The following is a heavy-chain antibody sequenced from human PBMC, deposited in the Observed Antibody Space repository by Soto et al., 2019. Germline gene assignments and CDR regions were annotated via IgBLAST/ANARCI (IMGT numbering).Heavy chain of an antibody. D-gene: IGHD2-21*01. CDR3: ARDSSSKLGEDSFDY. V-gene: IGHV3-33*08. Sequence: GGSLRLSCAASGFTFSSYGMHWVRQAPGKGLEWVAVIWYDGSNKYYADSVKGRFTISRDNSKNTLYLQMNSLRAEDTAVYYCARDSSSKLGEDSFDYWGQGTLVTVSS. CDR2: IWYDGSNK. CDR1: GFTFSSYG. J-gene: IGHJ4*02.